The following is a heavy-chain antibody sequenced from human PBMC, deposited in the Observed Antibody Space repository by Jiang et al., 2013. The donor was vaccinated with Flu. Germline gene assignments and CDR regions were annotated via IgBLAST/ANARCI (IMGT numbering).Heavy chain of an antibody. CDR1: SSYY. D-gene: IGHD2/OR15-2a*01. V-gene: IGHV4-59*01. CDR2: SITWEH. J-gene: IGHJ3*02. CDR3: ARDGSMDAFDI. Sequence: SSYYWSWIRQPPGRDWSGLGISITWEHQLXPSLKSRVTISVDTSKNQFSLKLNSVTAADTAVYYCARDGSMDAFDIWGQGTMVTVSS.